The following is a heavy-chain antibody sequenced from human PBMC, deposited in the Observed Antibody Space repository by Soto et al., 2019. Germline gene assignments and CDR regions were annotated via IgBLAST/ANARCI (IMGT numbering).Heavy chain of an antibody. V-gene: IGHV4-34*01. Sequence: SETLSLTCAVYGGSFSGYYWSWIRQPPGKGLEWIGEINHSGSTNYNPSLKSRVTISVDTSKNQFSLKLSSVTAADTAVYYCARDTTVTYYYYGMDVWGQGTTVTVSS. D-gene: IGHD4-4*01. CDR2: INHSGST. CDR1: GGSFSGYY. J-gene: IGHJ6*02. CDR3: ARDTTVTYYYYGMDV.